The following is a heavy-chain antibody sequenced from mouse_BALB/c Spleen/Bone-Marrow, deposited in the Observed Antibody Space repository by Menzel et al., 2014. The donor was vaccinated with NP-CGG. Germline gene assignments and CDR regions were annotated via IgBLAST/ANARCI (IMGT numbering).Heavy chain of an antibody. Sequence: VQLQQSGPDLVKPGASVKMSCKASGYSFTGYFMNWVMQSHGKSLEWIGRINPDNGDTFYNQKFKGKATLTVDRSSNTAHMDLQSLASEDSAVYYCARSDFYFDYWGQGTTLTVSS. V-gene: IGHV1-20*02. CDR3: ARSDFYFDY. J-gene: IGHJ2*01. CDR2: INPDNGDT. CDR1: GYSFTGYF.